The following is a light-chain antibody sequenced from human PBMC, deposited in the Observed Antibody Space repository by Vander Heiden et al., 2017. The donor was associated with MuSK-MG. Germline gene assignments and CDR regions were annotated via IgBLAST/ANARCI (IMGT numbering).Light chain of an antibody. CDR2: AAS. Sequence: EIVMTKSPATLSVSPGERATLSCRASQSVSSNVAWYQQKPGQAHRLLIYAASTRANGIPGRFSGSGSGTEFTLTISSLQSEDFAVYYCQQDSSWITFGQGTRLEI. J-gene: IGKJ5*01. V-gene: IGKV3-15*01. CDR3: QQDSSWIT. CDR1: QSVSSN.